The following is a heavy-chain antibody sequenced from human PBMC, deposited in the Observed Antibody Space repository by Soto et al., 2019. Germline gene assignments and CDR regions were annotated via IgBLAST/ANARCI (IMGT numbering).Heavy chain of an antibody. Sequence: PGGSLRLSCAASGLTFSNYGMHWVRQAPGKGLEWVAVISFDGSNKYYGDSVKGRFTISRDNSKNTLYLQMNSLRAEDTAIYYCAKKVNSGSGSQFFDYWGQGTLVTVSS. CDR1: GLTFSNYG. D-gene: IGHD3-10*01. J-gene: IGHJ4*02. CDR3: AKKVNSGSGSQFFDY. V-gene: IGHV3-30*18. CDR2: ISFDGSNK.